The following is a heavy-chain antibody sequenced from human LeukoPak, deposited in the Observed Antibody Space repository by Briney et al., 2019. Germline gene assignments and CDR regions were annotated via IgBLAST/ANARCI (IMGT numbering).Heavy chain of an antibody. CDR1: RFTFSSYG. Sequence: GGSLRLSCTASRFTFSSYGMHWVRQAPGKGLEWVAAIGYAETDKFYTDSVKGRFTISRDNSKSTLDLQMNSLRAEDTAVYYCARSGIAVAGTNTHFDYWGQGTLVTVSS. V-gene: IGHV3-33*01. CDR3: ARSGIAVAGTNTHFDY. D-gene: IGHD6-19*01. J-gene: IGHJ4*02. CDR2: IGYAETDK.